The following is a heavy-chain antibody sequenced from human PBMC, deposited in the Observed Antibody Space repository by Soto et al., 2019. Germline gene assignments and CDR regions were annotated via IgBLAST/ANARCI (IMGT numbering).Heavy chain of an antibody. Sequence: PSETLSLTCTVSGGSISSGGYYWSWIRQHPGKGLEWIGYIYYSGSTYYNPSLKSRVTISVDTSKNQFSLKLSSVTAADTAVYYCERVVISGGTTYYFDYWGQGTLVTVSS. CDR2: IYYSGST. D-gene: IGHD3-16*02. V-gene: IGHV4-31*02. CDR3: ERVVISGGTTYYFDY. J-gene: IGHJ4*02. CDR1: GGSISSGGYY.